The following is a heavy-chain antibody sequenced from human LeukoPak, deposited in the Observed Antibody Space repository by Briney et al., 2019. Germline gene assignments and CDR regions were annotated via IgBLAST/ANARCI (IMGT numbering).Heavy chain of an antibody. J-gene: IGHJ4*02. Sequence: PSETLSLTCAVSTYSISSGYYWGWTRRPPGKGLEWIGSIYHSGSTYCNTSIKSRVIISLVTSKNHFSPKLSYVTAADTGVYYCARADYYYDDSGLATRYYFGSWGQGTLVTVSA. CDR1: TYSISSGYY. CDR3: ARADYYYDDSGLATRYYFGS. D-gene: IGHD3-22*01. CDR2: IYHSGST. V-gene: IGHV4-38-2*01.